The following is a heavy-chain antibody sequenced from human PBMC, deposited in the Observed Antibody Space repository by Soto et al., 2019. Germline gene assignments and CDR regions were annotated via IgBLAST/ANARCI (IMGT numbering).Heavy chain of an antibody. Sequence: SETLSLTCTVSGGSVNSNSYSWVWIRQAPGKGWEWIGTIYSSETTHYNPTIRSRVTISVDTSKIQFSLSLRSVTAADTAVYYCARWTFGSMIRGRSYGMDVWGPGTMVTVSS. CDR2: IYSSETT. V-gene: IGHV4-39*07. J-gene: IGHJ6*02. CDR1: GGSVNSNSYS. CDR3: ARWTFGSMIRGRSYGMDV. D-gene: IGHD3-10*01.